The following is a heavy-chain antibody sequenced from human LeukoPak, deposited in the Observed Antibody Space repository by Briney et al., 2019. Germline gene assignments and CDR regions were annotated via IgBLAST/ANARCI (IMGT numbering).Heavy chain of an antibody. CDR3: ARHKRYYYDSSRGFDY. D-gene: IGHD3-22*01. Sequence: SETLSLTCTVSGGSISSYYWSWIRQPPGKGLEWIGYIYYSGSTNYNPSLKSRVTISVDTSKNQFSLKLSSVTAADTAVYYCARHKRYYYDSSRGFDYWGQGTLVTVSS. V-gene: IGHV4-59*08. CDR1: GGSISSYY. CDR2: IYYSGST. J-gene: IGHJ4*02.